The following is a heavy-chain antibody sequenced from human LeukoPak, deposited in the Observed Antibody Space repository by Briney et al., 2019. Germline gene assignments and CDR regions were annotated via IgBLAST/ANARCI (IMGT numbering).Heavy chain of an antibody. CDR3: ARDGSSGWPNYYFDY. CDR1: GFTFSSYA. Sequence: GGSLRLSCAASGFTFSSYAMHWVRQAPGKGLEWVAVISYDGSNKYYADSVKGRFTISRDNSKNTLYLQMNSLRAEDTAVYYCARDGSSGWPNYYFDYWGQGTLVTVSS. J-gene: IGHJ4*02. CDR2: ISYDGSNK. V-gene: IGHV3-30-3*01. D-gene: IGHD6-19*01.